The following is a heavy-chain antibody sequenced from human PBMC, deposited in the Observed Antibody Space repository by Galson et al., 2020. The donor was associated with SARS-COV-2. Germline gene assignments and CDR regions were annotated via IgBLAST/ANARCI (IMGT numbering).Heavy chain of an antibody. Sequence: GGSLRLTCAASGFRVGSHFMSWVRQAPGKGLEWVSLLYRDGSTYYADSVKGRFTITRDNSENTLFLQMNSLRAEDTAVYYCSRVATGSGWYAEWGQGTLVTVPS. V-gene: IGHV3-53*01. CDR3: SRVATGSGWYAE. CDR1: GFRVGSHF. J-gene: IGHJ4*02. D-gene: IGHD6-19*01. CDR2: LYRDGST.